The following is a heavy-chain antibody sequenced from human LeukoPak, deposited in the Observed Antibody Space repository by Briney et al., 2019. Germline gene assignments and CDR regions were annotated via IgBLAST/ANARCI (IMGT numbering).Heavy chain of an antibody. V-gene: IGHV3-30*03. D-gene: IGHD6-19*01. J-gene: IGHJ4*02. CDR3: ARDPKGIAVGYFDY. CDR1: GFTFSSYG. Sequence: PGGSLRLSCAASGFTFSSYGMHWVRQAPGRGLEWVAVISYDGSNKYYADSVKGRFTISRDNSKNTLYLQMNSLRAEDTAVYYCARDPKGIAVGYFDYWGQGTLVTVSS. CDR2: ISYDGSNK.